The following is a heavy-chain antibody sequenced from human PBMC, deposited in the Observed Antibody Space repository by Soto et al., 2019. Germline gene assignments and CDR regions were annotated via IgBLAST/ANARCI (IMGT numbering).Heavy chain of an antibody. CDR2: ISYDGSSK. V-gene: IGHV3-30*18. D-gene: IGHD3-22*01. J-gene: IGHJ3*02. CDR1: GFTFSNYD. CDR3: AKDQYYFDSRDAFDI. Sequence: QVQLVESGGGVVQPGRSLRRSCAASGFTFSNYDIHWVRQAPCKVLEWVAVISYDGSSKYYADSVKGRFTISRDNSRNTLYLQMNILRAEDTAVYYCAKDQYYFDSRDAFDICGQGTMVTASS.